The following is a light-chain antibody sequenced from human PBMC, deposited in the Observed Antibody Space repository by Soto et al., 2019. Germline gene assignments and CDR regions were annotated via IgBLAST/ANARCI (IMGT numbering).Light chain of an antibody. CDR2: DAS. J-gene: IGKJ3*01. Sequence: EIVLTQFPATLSLSPGERATLSCRASQGVGSYLAWYQQKPGQAPRLLIYDASHRATGIPVRFRGSGSGTEFTLTISSLQSEDSAVYYCHQYNSWPRGTFGPGTKVDIK. CDR3: HQYNSWPRGT. CDR1: QGVGSY. V-gene: IGKV3-15*01.